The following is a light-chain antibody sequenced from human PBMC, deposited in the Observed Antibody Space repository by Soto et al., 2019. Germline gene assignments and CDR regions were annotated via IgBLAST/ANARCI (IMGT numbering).Light chain of an antibody. V-gene: IGLV2-14*01. J-gene: IGLJ2*01. CDR2: DVS. Sequence: QSALTQPASVSGSPGQSITISCTGASSGVGGYNYVSWYQQHPGKAPKLMIYDVSNRPSGVSNRFSGSKPGNTASLTISGLQAEDEADYYCSSYTSSSTVVFGGGTKVTVL. CDR3: SSYTSSSTVV. CDR1: SSGVGGYNY.